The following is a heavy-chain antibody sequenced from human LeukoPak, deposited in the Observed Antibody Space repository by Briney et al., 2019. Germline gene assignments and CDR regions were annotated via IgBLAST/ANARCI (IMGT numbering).Heavy chain of an antibody. V-gene: IGHV3-48*03. D-gene: IGHD2-21*02. Sequence: GGSLRLSCAASGFTFSSYEMNWVRPAPGKGLEWVSYITSSGSTIYYADSVKGRFTISRDNAKNSLYLQMNSLRAEDTAVYYCARALRLAFDIWGQGTMVTVSS. CDR3: ARALRLAFDI. CDR1: GFTFSSYE. J-gene: IGHJ3*02. CDR2: ITSSGSTI.